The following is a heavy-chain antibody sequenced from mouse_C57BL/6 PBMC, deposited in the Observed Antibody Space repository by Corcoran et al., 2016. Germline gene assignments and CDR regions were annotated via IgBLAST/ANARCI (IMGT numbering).Heavy chain of an antibody. CDR1: GFNIKNTY. D-gene: IGHD4-1*01. CDR3: ARSGLTGLSPHYFDY. Sequence: EVQLQQSVAELVRPGASVKLSCTASGFNIKNTYMHWVKQRPEQGLEWIGRIDPANGNTKYAPKFQGKATITADTSSNTAYLQLSSLTSEDTAIYYFARSGLTGLSPHYFDYWGQGTTLTVSS. V-gene: IGHV14-3*01. J-gene: IGHJ2*01. CDR2: IDPANGNT.